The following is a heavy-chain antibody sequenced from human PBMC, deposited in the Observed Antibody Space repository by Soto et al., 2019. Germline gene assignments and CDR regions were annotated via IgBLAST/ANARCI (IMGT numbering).Heavy chain of an antibody. CDR1: GYTLTELS. J-gene: IGHJ4*02. D-gene: IGHD5-12*01. V-gene: IGHV1-24*01. Sequence: ASVKVSCKVSGYTLTELSMHWVRQAPGKGLEWMGGFDPEDGETIYAQKFQGRVTITRDTSAGTAYMELSSLGSEDTAVYYCARDAIRGYTGYDDFDYWGQGTQVTVSS. CDR2: FDPEDGET. CDR3: ARDAIRGYTGYDDFDY.